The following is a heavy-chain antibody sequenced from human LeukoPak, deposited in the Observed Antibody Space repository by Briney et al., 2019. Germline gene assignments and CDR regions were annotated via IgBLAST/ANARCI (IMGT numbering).Heavy chain of an antibody. J-gene: IGHJ4*02. D-gene: IGHD2-15*01. CDR3: ARAPVTSCRGAFCYPFDI. CDR1: GFALSSYS. CDR2: TISSDART. Sequence: GGSLRLSCAASGFALSSYSMSWVRQAPGKGLEWVSATISSDARTYHAASVRGRFNISRDNSKNTLYLQMNSLRADDAAVYYCARAPVTSCRGAFCYPFDIWGQGTLVTVSS. V-gene: IGHV3-23*01.